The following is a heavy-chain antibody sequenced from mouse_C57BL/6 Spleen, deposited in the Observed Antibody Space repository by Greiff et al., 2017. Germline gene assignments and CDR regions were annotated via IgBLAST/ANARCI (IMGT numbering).Heavy chain of an antibody. J-gene: IGHJ3*01. V-gene: IGHV5-15*01. Sequence: EVKVVESGGGLVQPGGSLKLSCAASGFTFSDYGMAWVRQAPRKGPEWVAFISNLAYSIYYADTVTGRFTISRENAKNTLYLEMSSLRSEDTAMYYCARQDYDGYYAFAYWGQGTLVTVSA. CDR1: GFTFSDYG. D-gene: IGHD2-3*01. CDR2: ISNLAYSI. CDR3: ARQDYDGYYAFAY.